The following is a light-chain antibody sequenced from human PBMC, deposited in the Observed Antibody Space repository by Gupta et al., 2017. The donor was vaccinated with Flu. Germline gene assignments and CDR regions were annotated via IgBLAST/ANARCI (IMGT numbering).Light chain of an antibody. Sequence: SNIGSEYVSWYQHVPGAVPKLLIYENDKRPSGIPDRFSASKSGASATLDITGLQPADEADYYCGTWDSLNSGGLFGGGTHLTVL. J-gene: IGLJ3*02. CDR3: GTWDSLNSGGL. CDR1: SNIGSEY. CDR2: END. V-gene: IGLV1-51*02.